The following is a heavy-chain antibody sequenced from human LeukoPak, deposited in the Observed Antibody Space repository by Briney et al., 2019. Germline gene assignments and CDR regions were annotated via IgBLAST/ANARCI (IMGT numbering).Heavy chain of an antibody. V-gene: IGHV3-7*01. CDR2: IKQDGSEK. CDR3: AIQRVDTAMVYYYYYYGMDV. J-gene: IGHJ6*02. CDR1: GFTFSSYW. Sequence: GGSLRLSCAASGFTFSSYWMSWVRQAPGKGLEWVANIKQDGSEKYYVDSVKGRFTISRDNAKNSLYLQMNSLRAEDTAVYYCAIQRVDTAMVYYYYYYGMDVWGQGTTVTVSS. D-gene: IGHD5-18*01.